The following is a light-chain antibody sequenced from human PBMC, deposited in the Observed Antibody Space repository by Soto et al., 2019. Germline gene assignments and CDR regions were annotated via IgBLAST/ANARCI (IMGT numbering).Light chain of an antibody. J-gene: IGKJ4*01. CDR2: AAS. CDR3: QQLNSYPPVT. CDR1: QGISSY. V-gene: IGKV1-9*01. Sequence: DIQLTQSPSFLSASVGDRVTITCRASQGISSYLAWYQQKPGKAPKLLIYAASTLQSGVPSRFSGSGSGTEFTLTICSLQPEDFPTYYCQQLNSYPPVTFGGGTKVQIK.